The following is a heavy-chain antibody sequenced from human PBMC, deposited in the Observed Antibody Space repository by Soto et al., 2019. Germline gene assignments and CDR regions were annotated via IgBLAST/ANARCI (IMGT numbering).Heavy chain of an antibody. CDR3: ARDGGFGELKY. V-gene: IGHV1-69*18. D-gene: IGHD3-10*01. CDR1: GATFSGYP. J-gene: IGHJ4*02. CDR2: IIPVFGTT. Sequence: QVQLGQSGAELKKPGSSGKVSCKASGATFSGYPINWGRQAPGEGLEWMGRIIPVFGTTNDAQRFEGRVTFTADESTNTAYMELRGLLSEDTAVYYCARDGGFGELKYWGPGTLVTVSS.